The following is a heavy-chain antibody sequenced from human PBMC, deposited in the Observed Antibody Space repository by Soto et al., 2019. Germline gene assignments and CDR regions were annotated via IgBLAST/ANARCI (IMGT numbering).Heavy chain of an antibody. J-gene: IGHJ5*02. Sequence: SETLSLTCAAYGGSFSGYYWSWIRQPPGKGLEWIGEINHSGSTNYNPSLKSRVTISVDTSKNQFSLKLSSVTAADTAVYYCARRKLGDYYYGSGINWFDPWGQGTLVTVSS. D-gene: IGHD3-10*01. CDR1: GGSFSGYY. V-gene: IGHV4-34*01. CDR3: ARRKLGDYYYGSGINWFDP. CDR2: INHSGST.